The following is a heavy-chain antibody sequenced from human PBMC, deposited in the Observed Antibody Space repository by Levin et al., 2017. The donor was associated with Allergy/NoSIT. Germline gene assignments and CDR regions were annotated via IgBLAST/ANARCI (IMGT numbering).Heavy chain of an antibody. J-gene: IGHJ4*02. Sequence: GGSLRLSCAASGFTFNNFAMSWVRQAPGKGLEWVSSISGNGGTTFYADSVKGRFTISRDDSNNTLYLQMNNLRAEDTALYYCAKDRWLIAAGVGSYFDYWGQGTLVTVSS. CDR2: ISGNGGTT. CDR3: AKDRWLIAAGVGSYFDY. CDR1: GFTFNNFA. V-gene: IGHV3-23*01. D-gene: IGHD6-13*01.